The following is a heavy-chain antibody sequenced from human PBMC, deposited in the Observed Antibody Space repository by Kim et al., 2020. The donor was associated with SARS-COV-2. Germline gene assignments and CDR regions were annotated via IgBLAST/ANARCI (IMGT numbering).Heavy chain of an antibody. V-gene: IGHV3-9*01. Sequence: GGSLRLSCAASGFTFDDYAMHWVRQAPGKGLEWVSGISWNSGTIGYADSVKGRFTISRDNAKNSLYLQMNSLKTEDTALYYCAKSKITMFQGVLYGMEVWGPGSTVTVSS. CDR3: AKSKITMFQGVLYGMEV. CDR1: GFTFDDYA. CDR2: ISWNSGTI. J-gene: IGHJ6*02. D-gene: IGHD3-10*01.